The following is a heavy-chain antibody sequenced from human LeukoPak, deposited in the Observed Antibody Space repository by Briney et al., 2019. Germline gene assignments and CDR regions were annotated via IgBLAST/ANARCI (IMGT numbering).Heavy chain of an antibody. D-gene: IGHD6-13*01. J-gene: IGHJ4*02. V-gene: IGHV4-39*07. CDR3: ARAGYQRPFDY. CDR2: IYYSGST. Sequence: SETLSLTCTVSGGSISSSSYYWGWIRQPPGKGLEWIGSIYYSGSTYYNPSLKSRVTISVDTSKNQFSLKLSSVTAADTAVYYCARAGYQRPFDYWGQGTLVIVSS. CDR1: GGSISSSSYY.